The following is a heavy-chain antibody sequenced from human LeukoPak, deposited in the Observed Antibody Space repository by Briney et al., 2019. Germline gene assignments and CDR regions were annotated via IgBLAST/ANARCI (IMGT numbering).Heavy chain of an antibody. CDR1: SFTPSSHG. D-gene: IGHD1-7*01. Sequence: GGSLRLSCAASSFTPSSHGMAWVRQAPGQGLEWISTIDSSATSTYYADSVKGRFTISRDNSMNTFFLQMNGLRAEDTALYYCARILLTGTGRGYSDYWGQGVLVTVSS. V-gene: IGHV3-23*05. J-gene: IGHJ4*02. CDR3: ARILLTGTGRGYSDY. CDR2: IDSSATST.